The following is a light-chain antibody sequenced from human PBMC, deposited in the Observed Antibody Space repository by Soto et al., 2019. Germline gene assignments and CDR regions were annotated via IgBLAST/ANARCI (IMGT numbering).Light chain of an antibody. J-gene: IGKJ5*01. CDR3: QHYDNLPSVT. CDR1: QDIGKN. Sequence: DIQMTQSPSSLSVSVGDRGTSTCQASQDIGKNLNWYQQKPGKAPKLLIYDASNLETGVPSRFSGSGSGTDFTFTISRLQPEDIATYYCQHYDNLPSVTFGQGTRLEIK. V-gene: IGKV1-33*01. CDR2: DAS.